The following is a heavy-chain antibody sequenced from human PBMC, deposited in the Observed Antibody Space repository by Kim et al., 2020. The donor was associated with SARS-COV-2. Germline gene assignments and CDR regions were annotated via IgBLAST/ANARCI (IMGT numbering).Heavy chain of an antibody. D-gene: IGHD3-10*01. J-gene: IGHJ3*02. CDR2: IGTAGDT. Sequence: GGSLRLSCAASGFTFSSYDMHWVRQATGKGLEWVSAIGTAGDTYYPGSVKGRFTISRENAKNSLYLQRNSLGAGDRAVYYCARGGGSGSYSGDAFDIWGPGKLVTVSS. CDR3: ARGGGSGSYSGDAFDI. V-gene: IGHV3-13*04. CDR1: GFTFSSYD.